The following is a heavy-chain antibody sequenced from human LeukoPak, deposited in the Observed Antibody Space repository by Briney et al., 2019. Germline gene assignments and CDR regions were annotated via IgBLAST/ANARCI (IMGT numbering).Heavy chain of an antibody. CDR1: GFTFSIYA. CDR3: AKGRSDWYLSDLDY. Sequence: GGSLRLSCAASGFTFSIYAMYWVRQVPGKGLEWVSIINDSGGSTYYSDSVEGRFTISRDNSKNTLYLQMSSLRAEDTAVYFCAKGRSDWYLSDLDYWGQGNLVTVSS. CDR2: INDSGGST. D-gene: IGHD6-19*01. V-gene: IGHV3-23*01. J-gene: IGHJ4*02.